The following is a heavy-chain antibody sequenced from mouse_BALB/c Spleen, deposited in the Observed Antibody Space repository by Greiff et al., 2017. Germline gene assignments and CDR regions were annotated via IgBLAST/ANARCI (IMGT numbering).Heavy chain of an antibody. CDR3: ARGYDGYYDAMDY. V-gene: IGHV5-6-5*01. CDR2: ISSGGST. J-gene: IGHJ4*01. CDR1: GFTFSSYA. Sequence: EVHLVESGGGLVKPGGSLKLSCAASGFTFSSYAMSWVRQIPEKRLEWVASISSGGSTYYPDSVKGRFTISRDNARNILYLQMSSLRSEDTAMYYCARGYDGYYDAMDYWGQGTSVTVSS. D-gene: IGHD2-3*01.